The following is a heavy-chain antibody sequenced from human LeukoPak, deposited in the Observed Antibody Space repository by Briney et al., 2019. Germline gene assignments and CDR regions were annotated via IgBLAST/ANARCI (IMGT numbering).Heavy chain of an antibody. CDR1: GYTFTGYY. Sequence: ASVKVSCKASGYTFTGYYMHWVRQAPRQGLEWMGRINPNSGGTNYAQKFQGRVTMTMDTSISTAYMELSRLRSDDTAVYYCARVVNWGSGPFDYWGQGTLVTVSS. J-gene: IGHJ4*02. CDR2: INPNSGGT. V-gene: IGHV1-2*06. CDR3: ARVVNWGSGPFDY. D-gene: IGHD7-27*01.